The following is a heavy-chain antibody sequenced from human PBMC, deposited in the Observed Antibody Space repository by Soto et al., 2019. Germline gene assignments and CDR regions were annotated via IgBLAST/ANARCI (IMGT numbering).Heavy chain of an antibody. V-gene: IGHV4-59*08. CDR1: GGSISQYY. J-gene: IGHJ4*02. CDR3: ARHIDGSRKASFDY. CDR2: IHSSGST. Sequence: TLSLTCAVSGGSISQYYWSWIRQPPGKGLEWIGYIHSSGSTNYNPSLNSRVTISVDTSKNQFSLTLSSVTAADTAVYFCARHIDGSRKASFDYWGQGTLVTVSS. D-gene: IGHD3-16*02.